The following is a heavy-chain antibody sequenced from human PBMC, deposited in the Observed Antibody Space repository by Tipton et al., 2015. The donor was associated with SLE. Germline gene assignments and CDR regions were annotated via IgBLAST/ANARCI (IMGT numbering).Heavy chain of an antibody. CDR3: ARGGEYGSSWHPRNYYYMDV. D-gene: IGHD6-13*01. Sequence: TLSLTCAVSGGSFNSYYGSWVRQAPGKGLEWIGEINHSGSTNYNPSLKSRVTISVDTSKNQFSLKLTSVTAADTAIYYCARGGEYGSSWHPRNYYYMDVWGKGTTVTVSS. J-gene: IGHJ6*03. V-gene: IGHV4-34*01. CDR1: GGSFNSYY. CDR2: INHSGST.